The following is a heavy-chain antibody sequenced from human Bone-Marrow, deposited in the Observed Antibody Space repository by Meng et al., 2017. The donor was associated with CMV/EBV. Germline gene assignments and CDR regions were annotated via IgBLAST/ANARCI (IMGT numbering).Heavy chain of an antibody. J-gene: IGHJ4*02. V-gene: IGHV3-23*01. Sequence: GGSLRLSCAGSGFTFSTYNMNWVRQAPGKGLEWVSAISGSGGSTYYADSVKGRFTISRDNSKNTLYLQMNSLRAEDTAVYYCAKGRAAASYYFDYWGQGTLVTVSS. D-gene: IGHD6-13*01. CDR3: AKGRAAASYYFDY. CDR2: ISGSGGST. CDR1: GFTFSTYN.